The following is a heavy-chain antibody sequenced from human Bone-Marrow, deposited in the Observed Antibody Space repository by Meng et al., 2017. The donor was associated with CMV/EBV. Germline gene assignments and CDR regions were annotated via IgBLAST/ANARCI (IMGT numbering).Heavy chain of an antibody. Sequence: SETLSLTCTVPGGSISSYYWSWIRQPPGKGLEWIGYIYYSGSTNYNPSLKSRVTISVDTSKNQFSLKLSSVTAADAAVYYCARSQYFDWLLPPPYYYYVMDVWGQGTTVTVSS. D-gene: IGHD3-9*01. CDR2: IYYSGST. CDR3: ARSQYFDWLLPPPYYYYVMDV. V-gene: IGHV4-59*01. CDR1: GGSISSYY. J-gene: IGHJ6*02.